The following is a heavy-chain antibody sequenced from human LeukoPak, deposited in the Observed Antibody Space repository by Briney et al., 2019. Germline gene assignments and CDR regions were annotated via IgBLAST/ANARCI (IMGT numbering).Heavy chain of an antibody. CDR3: AKGGETYYFDSTGYFDY. V-gene: IGHV3-30*18. J-gene: IGHJ4*02. Sequence: GGSLRLSCAASGFTLSSYAMHWVRQAPGKGLEWVAVFSYDGSTKYYADSVKGRFTISRDNSKNTLYLQMNSLRPEDTAVYYCAKGGETYYFDSTGYFDYWGQGALVTVSS. CDR2: FSYDGSTK. D-gene: IGHD3-22*01. CDR1: GFTLSSYA.